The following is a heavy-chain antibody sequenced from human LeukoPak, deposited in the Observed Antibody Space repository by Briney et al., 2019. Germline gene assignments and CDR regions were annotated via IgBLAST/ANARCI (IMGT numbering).Heavy chain of an antibody. CDR3: ANQRGGF. CDR2: ISGTAENT. D-gene: IGHD3-10*01. Sequence: GGSLRLSCAASGFIFSSYPMSWVRQAPGKGLEWVSAISGTAENTYYADSVKGRFSISRDNSRNTVHLQMNSLRPEDTSVYYCANQRGGFWGQGTLVTVSS. J-gene: IGHJ4*02. CDR1: GFIFSSYP. V-gene: IGHV3-23*01.